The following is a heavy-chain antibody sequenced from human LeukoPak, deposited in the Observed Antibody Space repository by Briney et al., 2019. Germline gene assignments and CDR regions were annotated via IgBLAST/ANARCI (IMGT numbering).Heavy chain of an antibody. Sequence: PGRSLRLSCAASGFTFSSYGVHWVRQAPGKGLEWVAVIWYDGRNKYYADSVKGRFTISRDNSKNTLYLQMNSLRAEDTAVYYCARGYSSGWYSGFDIWGQGTMVTVSS. V-gene: IGHV3-33*08. D-gene: IGHD6-19*01. CDR3: ARGYSSGWYSGFDI. J-gene: IGHJ3*02. CDR2: IWYDGRNK. CDR1: GFTFSSYG.